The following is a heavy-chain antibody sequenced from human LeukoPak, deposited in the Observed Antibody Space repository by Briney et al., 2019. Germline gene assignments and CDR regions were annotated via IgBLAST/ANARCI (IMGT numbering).Heavy chain of an antibody. CDR3: ARGFTAYSDY. D-gene: IGHD3-16*01. CDR2: INHSGST. J-gene: IGHJ4*02. V-gene: IGHV4-34*01. Sequence: SETLSLTCAVYGGSFSGYYWSWIRQPPGKGLEWIGEINHSGSTNYNPSLKSRVTISVDTSKNQFSLKLSSVTAADTAVYYCARGFTAYSDYWGQGTLVTVSS. CDR1: GGSFSGYY.